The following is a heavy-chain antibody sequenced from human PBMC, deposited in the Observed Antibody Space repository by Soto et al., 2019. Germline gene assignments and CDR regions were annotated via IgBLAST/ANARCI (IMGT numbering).Heavy chain of an antibody. CDR3: ATRSGGGGAFDF. D-gene: IGHD3-10*01. J-gene: IGHJ3*01. Sequence: GGSLRLSCAASGLTFSDYEMNWVRQAPGKGLEWVSYIGRGGTTTYYADSLKGRFTISRDNAKNSLYLQMNSLRAEDTAVYYCATRSGGGGAFDFWGQGTMVTVSS. V-gene: IGHV3-48*03. CDR2: IGRGGTTT. CDR1: GLTFSDYE.